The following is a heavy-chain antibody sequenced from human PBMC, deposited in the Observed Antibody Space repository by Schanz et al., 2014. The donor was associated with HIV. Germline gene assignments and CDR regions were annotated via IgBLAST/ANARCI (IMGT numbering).Heavy chain of an antibody. J-gene: IGHJ4*02. CDR3: ARNQYQMLPFDF. Sequence: QVQLVQSGAEVKKPGASVKVSCKASGYTFIGYYMHWVRQAPGQGLEWMGWINPNSGGPNYAQKFRGRVTMTRDTSVNTASMEVSRLMSDDTAVYYCARNQYQMLPFDFWGQGTLVTVSS. D-gene: IGHD2-15*01. V-gene: IGHV1-2*02. CDR2: INPNSGGP. CDR1: GYTFIGYY.